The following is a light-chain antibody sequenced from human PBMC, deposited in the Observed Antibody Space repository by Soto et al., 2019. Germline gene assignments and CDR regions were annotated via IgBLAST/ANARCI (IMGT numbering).Light chain of an antibody. CDR2: KAS. CDR1: QTISSW. J-gene: IGKJ1*01. V-gene: IGKV1-5*03. CDR3: QHYNSYSEA. Sequence: DIQMTQSPSTLCGSVGDRVTITCRASQTISSWLAWYQQKPGKAPKLLIYKASTLKSGVPSRFSGSGSGTEFTLTISSLQPDDFATYYCQHYNSYSEAFGQGTNVDIK.